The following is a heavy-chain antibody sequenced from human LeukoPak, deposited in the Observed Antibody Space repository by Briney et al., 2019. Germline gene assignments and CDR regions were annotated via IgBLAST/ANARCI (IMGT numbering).Heavy chain of an antibody. J-gene: IGHJ5*02. Sequence: AXVKVSCKASGYTFTSYDINWVRQATGQGLEWMGWMNPNSGNTGYAQKFQGRVTMTRNTSISTAYMELSRLRSEDTAVYYCARGSKGYDILTGYYIRPGTFDPWGQGTLVTVSS. CDR2: MNPNSGNT. D-gene: IGHD3-9*01. CDR3: ARGSKGYDILTGYYIRPGTFDP. CDR1: GYTFTSYD. V-gene: IGHV1-8*01.